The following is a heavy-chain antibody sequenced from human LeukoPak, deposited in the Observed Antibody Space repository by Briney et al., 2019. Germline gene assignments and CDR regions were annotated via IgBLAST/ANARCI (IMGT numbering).Heavy chain of an antibody. J-gene: IGHJ4*02. CDR1: GGAFSGYY. V-gene: IGHV4-34*01. CDR2: INHSGDT. D-gene: IGHD4-11*01. Sequence: PSETLSLTCAVYGGAFSGYYWSWIRQPPGKGLEWIGEINHSGDTKYNPSLKRRVGMSVDVSKDQFSLKLTSLTAADTAVYYCARGSRNYNNYEGADYWGQGTLVTVSS. CDR3: ARGSRNYNNYEGADY.